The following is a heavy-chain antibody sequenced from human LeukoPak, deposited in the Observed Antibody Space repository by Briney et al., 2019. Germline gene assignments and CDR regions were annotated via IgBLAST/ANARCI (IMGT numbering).Heavy chain of an antibody. D-gene: IGHD3-22*01. V-gene: IGHV3-15*01. CDR3: TTGFYYYDSSGYYYWYYYYGMDV. J-gene: IGHJ6*02. Sequence: KTGGSLRLSCAASGFTFSNAWMSWVRQAPGKGLEWVGRIKSKTDGGTTDYAAPVKGRFTISRDDSKNTLYLQMNSLKTEDTAVYYCTTGFYYYDSSGYYYWYYYYGMDVWGQGTTVTVSS. CDR2: IKSKTDGGTT. CDR1: GFTFSNAW.